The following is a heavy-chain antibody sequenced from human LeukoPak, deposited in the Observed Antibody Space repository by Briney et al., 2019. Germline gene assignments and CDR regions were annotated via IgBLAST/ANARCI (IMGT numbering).Heavy chain of an antibody. V-gene: IGHV1-2*06. CDR1: GYTFTGYY. CDR3: ARDHRAYSSSYWFDP. Sequence: ASVKVPCKASGYTFTGYYVHWVRQAPGQGLEWMGRINPNSGGTNYAQKFQGRVTMTRDTSISTAYMELSRLRSDDTAVYYCARDHRAYSSSYWFDPWGQGTLVTVSS. CDR2: INPNSGGT. J-gene: IGHJ5*02. D-gene: IGHD6-6*01.